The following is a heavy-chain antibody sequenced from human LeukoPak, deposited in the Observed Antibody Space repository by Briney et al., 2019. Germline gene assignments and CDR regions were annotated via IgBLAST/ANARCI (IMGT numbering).Heavy chain of an antibody. D-gene: IGHD3-10*01. CDR3: ARDRYYGSGTSGYYYYYGMDV. CDR2: INPSGGST. CDR1: GYTFTSYY. J-gene: IGHJ6*02. V-gene: IGHV1-46*01. Sequence: GASVKVSCTASGYTFTSYYMHWVRQAPGQGLEWMGIINPSGGSTSYAQKFQGRVTMTRDTSTSTVYMELSSLRSEDTAVYYCARDRYYGSGTSGYYYYYGMDVWGQGTTVTVSS.